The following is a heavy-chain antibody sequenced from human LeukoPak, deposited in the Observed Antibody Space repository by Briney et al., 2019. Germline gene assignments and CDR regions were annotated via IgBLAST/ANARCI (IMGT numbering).Heavy chain of an antibody. D-gene: IGHD3-3*01. J-gene: IGHJ3*02. CDR1: GGSISSGGYY. Sequence: SETLSLTCTVSGGSISSGGYYWSWIRQPPGKGLEWIGYIYHSGSTYYNPSLKSRVTISVDRSKNQFSLKLSSVTAADTAVYYCAREERRVAAFDIWGQGIMVTVSS. CDR3: AREERRVAAFDI. V-gene: IGHV4-30-2*01. CDR2: IYHSGST.